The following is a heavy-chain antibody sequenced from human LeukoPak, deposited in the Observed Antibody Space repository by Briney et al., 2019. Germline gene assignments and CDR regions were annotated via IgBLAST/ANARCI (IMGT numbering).Heavy chain of an antibody. Sequence: GGSLRLSRTASGFTFSSYWVHWVRQSQEKRLVWVSRINEDGRVTDYADSVKGRFTISRDNANNQLHLQMDNLRAEDTAVYFCARDLGSSTVTTASDYWGQGTLVTVSS. J-gene: IGHJ4*02. CDR2: INEDGRVT. D-gene: IGHD4-17*01. V-gene: IGHV3-74*01. CDR3: ARDLGSSTVTTASDY. CDR1: GFTFSSYW.